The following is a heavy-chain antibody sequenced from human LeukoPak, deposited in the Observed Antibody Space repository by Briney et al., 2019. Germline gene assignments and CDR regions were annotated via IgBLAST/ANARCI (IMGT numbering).Heavy chain of an antibody. D-gene: IGHD5-24*01. Sequence: GGSLRLSCTASGFTFGDYAMSWVRQAPGKGLEWVGFIRSKAYGGTTAYDASVKVRFTISRDDSKSIAYLQMNSLKTEDTAVYYCTRDYGVEMATTPYSFDYWGQGTLVTVSS. V-gene: IGHV3-49*04. CDR2: IRSKAYGGTT. CDR1: GFTFGDYA. J-gene: IGHJ4*02. CDR3: TRDYGVEMATTPYSFDY.